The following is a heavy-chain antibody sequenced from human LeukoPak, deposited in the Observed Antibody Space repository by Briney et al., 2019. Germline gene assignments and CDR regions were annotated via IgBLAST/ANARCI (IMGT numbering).Heavy chain of an antibody. V-gene: IGHV3-23*01. CDR2: ISGNGGAT. Sequence: GGSLRLSCAASGFTFTSYAMSWVRQAPGKGLEWVPAISGNGGATYYADSVKGRFTISRDNSKNTLHLQMYSLRAEDTALYYCAKATTAIVVDNFFDYWGQGTLVSVSS. CDR3: AKATTAIVVDNFFDY. J-gene: IGHJ4*02. D-gene: IGHD3-22*01. CDR1: GFTFTSYA.